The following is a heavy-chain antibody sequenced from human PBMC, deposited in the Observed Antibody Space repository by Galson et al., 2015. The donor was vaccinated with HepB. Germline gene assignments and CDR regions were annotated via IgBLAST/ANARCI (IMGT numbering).Heavy chain of an antibody. V-gene: IGHV3-30*04. J-gene: IGHJ3*02. CDR3: ADIWFGGTGAFDI. D-gene: IGHD3-10*01. CDR2: ISYDGSNK. CDR1: GFTFSSYA. Sequence: SLRLSCAASGFTFSSYAMHWVRQAPGKGLEWVAVISYDGSNKYYADSVKGRFTISRDNSKNTLYLQMNSLRAEDTAVHYCADIWFGGTGAFDIWGQGTMVAVSS.